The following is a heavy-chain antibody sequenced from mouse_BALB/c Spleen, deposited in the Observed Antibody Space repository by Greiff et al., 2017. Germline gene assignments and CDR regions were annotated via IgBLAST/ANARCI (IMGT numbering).Heavy chain of an antibody. CDR3: APYGNYGAMDY. Sequence: EVQLVESGPGLVKPSQSLSLTCTVTGYSITSDYAWNWIRQFPGNKLEWMGYISYSGSTSYNPTLKSRISITRDTSKNQFFLQLNSVTTEDTATYYCAPYGNYGAMDYWGQGTSVTVSS. D-gene: IGHD2-1*01. CDR1: GYSITSDYA. J-gene: IGHJ4*01. CDR2: ISYSGST. V-gene: IGHV3-2*02.